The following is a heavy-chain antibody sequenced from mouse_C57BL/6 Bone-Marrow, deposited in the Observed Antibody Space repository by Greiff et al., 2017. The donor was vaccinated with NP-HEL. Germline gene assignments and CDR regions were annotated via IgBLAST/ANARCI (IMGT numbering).Heavy chain of an antibody. J-gene: IGHJ1*03. CDR2: ISNGGGST. D-gene: IGHD2-2*01. V-gene: IGHV5-12*01. CDR1: GFTFSDYY. Sequence: EVMLVESGGGLVQPGGSLKLSCAASGFTFSDYYMYWVRQTPEKRLEWVAYISNGGGSTYYPDTVKGRFTISRDNAKNTLYLQMSRLKSEDTAMYYCARHLWLRKGNWYFDVWGTGTTVTVSS. CDR3: ARHLWLRKGNWYFDV.